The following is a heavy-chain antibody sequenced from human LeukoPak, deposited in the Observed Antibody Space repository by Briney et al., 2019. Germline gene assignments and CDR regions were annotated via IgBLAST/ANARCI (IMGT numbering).Heavy chain of an antibody. CDR1: GFTFDDYA. Sequence: PGRSLRLSCAASGFTFDDYAMHWVRQAPGKGLEWVSGISWNSSSIGYADSAKGRFTISRDNAKNSLYLQMNSLRAEDMALYYCAKAPTEYYDSSGSYYFDYWGQGTLVTVSS. D-gene: IGHD3-22*01. CDR3: AKAPTEYYDSSGSYYFDY. J-gene: IGHJ4*02. CDR2: ISWNSSSI. V-gene: IGHV3-9*03.